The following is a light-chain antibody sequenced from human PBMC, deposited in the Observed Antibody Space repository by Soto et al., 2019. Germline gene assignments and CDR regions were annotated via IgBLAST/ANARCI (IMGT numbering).Light chain of an antibody. V-gene: IGKV3D-15*01. CDR1: QSAGNF. J-gene: IGKJ5*01. CDR3: QQQNQWPIT. CDR2: YIC. Sequence: EIVMTQSPATLYVSPGETASLSCRASQSAGNFLAWYQQKPGQAPRLLIYYICTRATGIPARFSGSGSGTEFTLTINILQSEDSAVYYCQQQNQWPITFGQGTRLEIK.